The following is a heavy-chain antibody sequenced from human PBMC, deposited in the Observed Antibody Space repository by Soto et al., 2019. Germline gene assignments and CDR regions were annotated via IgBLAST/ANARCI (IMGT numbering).Heavy chain of an antibody. CDR2: ISSDGNHK. J-gene: IGHJ4*02. Sequence: QVQLVESGGGVVQPGRSLRLSCAASGFSVSAYTVHWVRQAPGKGLEWVAVISSDGNHKYYTDSVKGRFAISRDTSTNTVFLQMSSLGPEDTAVYYCARWEQPLFDYWGQGTLVTVSS. CDR3: ARWEQPLFDY. V-gene: IGHV3-30*09. D-gene: IGHD1-1*01. CDR1: GFSVSAYT.